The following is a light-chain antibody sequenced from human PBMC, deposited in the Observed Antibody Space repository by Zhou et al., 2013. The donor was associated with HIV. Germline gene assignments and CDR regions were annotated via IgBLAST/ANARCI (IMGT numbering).Light chain of an antibody. CDR1: QSVGSSY. J-gene: IGKJ2*03. V-gene: IGKV3D-7*01. CDR2: GAS. Sequence: EIVMTQSPATLSLSPGERATLSCRASQSVGSSYFSWFQQKPGQAPRLLIYGASTRATGIPARFSGSGPGTDFTLTISSLQPEDFAVYFCQQDYNLYSFGQGTKLETK. CDR3: QQDYNLYS.